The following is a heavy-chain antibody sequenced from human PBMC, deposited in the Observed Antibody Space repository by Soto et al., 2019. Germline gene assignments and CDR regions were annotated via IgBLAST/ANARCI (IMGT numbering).Heavy chain of an antibody. J-gene: IGHJ4*02. Sequence: GASVKVSCKASGYTFTSYDINWVRQTAGQGLEWMGWMSPKTANTGYAQKLQGRVTMTTDTSTTTAYMELRSLRSDDTAIYFCARGPDPTYFDHWGQGT. CDR1: GYTFTSYD. V-gene: IGHV1-8*01. CDR3: ARGPDPTYFDH. CDR2: MSPKTANT.